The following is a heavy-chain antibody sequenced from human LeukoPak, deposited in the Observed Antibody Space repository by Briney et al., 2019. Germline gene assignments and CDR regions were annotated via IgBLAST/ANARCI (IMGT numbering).Heavy chain of an antibody. CDR2: IYYSGST. J-gene: IGHJ5*02. CDR1: GGSISTSSYY. CDR3: ARGLMRRAAGTRRFDP. V-gene: IGHV4-39*07. D-gene: IGHD6-13*01. Sequence: SETLSLTCTVSGGSISTSSYYWGWIRQPPGKGLEWIGSIYYSGSTNYNPSLKSRVTISVDTSKNQFSLKLSSVTAADTAVYYCARGLMRRAAGTRRFDPWGQGTLVTVSS.